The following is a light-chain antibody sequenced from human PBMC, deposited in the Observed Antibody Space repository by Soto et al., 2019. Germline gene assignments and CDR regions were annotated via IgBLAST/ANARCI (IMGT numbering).Light chain of an antibody. CDR3: CSYVSSKTYV. J-gene: IGLJ1*01. Sequence: QSALTQPASVSGSPGQLITISCTGTRTDVGGYNFVSWYQQHPGKAPILIIYEVSNLPSGVSNRFSGYKSNNTAFLTISGIQAEDEADYYCCSYVSSKTYVFGTGTKVTVL. CDR1: RTDVGGYNF. CDR2: EVS. V-gene: IGLV2-14*01.